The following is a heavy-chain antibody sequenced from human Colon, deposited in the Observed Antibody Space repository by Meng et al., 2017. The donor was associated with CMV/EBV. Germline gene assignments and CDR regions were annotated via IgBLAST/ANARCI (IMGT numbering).Heavy chain of an antibody. CDR2: IIPMFDTR. D-gene: IGHD1-26*01. CDR3: ARESGSRNDY. Sequence: PVKVSCKASGGTFSSYGISWVRQGPGQGLEWMGGIIPMFDTRNYAQKFQGRVTITTDESTSTVFMELRSLRLEDTAVYYCARESGSRNDYWGQGTLVTVSS. V-gene: IGHV1-69*05. CDR1: GGTFSSYG. J-gene: IGHJ4*02.